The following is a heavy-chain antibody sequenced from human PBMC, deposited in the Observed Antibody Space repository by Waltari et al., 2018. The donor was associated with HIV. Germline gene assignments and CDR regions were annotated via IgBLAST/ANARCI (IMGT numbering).Heavy chain of an antibody. D-gene: IGHD1-26*01. CDR2: ISCDGRNE. J-gene: IGHJ4*02. Sequence: QVQLVESGGGVVQPGKSLRLSCAASGFTFSNFGIHWVRQAPGKGLDWVAVISCDGRNEYYADFVKGRFTISRDNSKNTVYLQMNSLRADDTAVYYCAKEGWELLQFGYYFDYWGQGTLVTVSS. CDR1: GFTFSNFG. CDR3: AKEGWELLQFGYYFDY. V-gene: IGHV3-30*18.